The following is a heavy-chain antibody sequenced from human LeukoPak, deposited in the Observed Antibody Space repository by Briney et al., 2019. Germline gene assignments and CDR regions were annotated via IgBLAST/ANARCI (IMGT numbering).Heavy chain of an antibody. D-gene: IGHD2-2*01. Sequence: SETLSLTCTVSAGSISSSSYYWGWIRQPPGKGLERIGRIYYSGSTYYTPSLKSRVTISVDTSKNQFSLKLSSVTAADTAVYYCARHRGYCSSTSCHEYNWFDPWGQGTLVTVSS. CDR2: IYYSGST. CDR1: AGSISSSSYY. V-gene: IGHV4-39*01. CDR3: ARHRGYCSSTSCHEYNWFDP. J-gene: IGHJ5*02.